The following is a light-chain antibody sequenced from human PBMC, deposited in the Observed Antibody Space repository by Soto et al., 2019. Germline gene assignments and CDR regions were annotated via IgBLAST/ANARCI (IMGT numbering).Light chain of an antibody. Sequence: QSVLTQPPSASGTPGQRVTISCSGSSSNIGSNTVNWYQQLPGTAPKLLIYSNNQRPSGVPDRFSGSKSGTSASLAISGLQSEDEADYYCAAWDDSLLGVFGIGTKVTVL. CDR1: SSNIGSNT. CDR2: SNN. V-gene: IGLV1-44*01. CDR3: AAWDDSLLGV. J-gene: IGLJ1*01.